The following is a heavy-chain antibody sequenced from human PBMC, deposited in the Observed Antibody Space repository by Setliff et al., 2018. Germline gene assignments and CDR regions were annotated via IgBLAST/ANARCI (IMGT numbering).Heavy chain of an antibody. J-gene: IGHJ6*02. V-gene: IGHV3-21*06. CDR1: GFTFNNFA. Sequence: PGGSLRLSCVASGFTFNNFAFNWVRQAPGKGLEWVSSISSRSTYIYYADSVKGRFTISRDNANNSLYLQMNSLRAEDTAMYYCARDGVAYGMDVWGQGTTVTVSS. CDR2: ISSRSTYI. CDR3: ARDGVAYGMDV. D-gene: IGHD2-15*01.